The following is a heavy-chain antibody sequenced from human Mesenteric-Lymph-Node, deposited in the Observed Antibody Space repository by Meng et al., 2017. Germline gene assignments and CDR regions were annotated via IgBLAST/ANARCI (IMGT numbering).Heavy chain of an antibody. J-gene: IGHJ4*02. V-gene: IGHV4-59*01. D-gene: IGHD3-22*01. Sequence: ESLKISCVASGFTFSSYWMTWVRQPPGKGLEWIGYIYHSGSTSYNPSLKGRVTISLDTSENQVSLKLRSVTAADTAVYYCARVGSYDSISYYFDYWGQGTLVTVSS. CDR3: ARVGSYDSISYYFDY. CDR2: IYHSGST. CDR1: GFTFSSYW.